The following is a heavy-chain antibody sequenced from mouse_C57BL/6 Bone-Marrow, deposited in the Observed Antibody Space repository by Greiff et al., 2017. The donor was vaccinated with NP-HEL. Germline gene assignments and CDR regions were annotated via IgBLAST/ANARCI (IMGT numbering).Heavy chain of an antibody. CDR3: ARSRGVYGGYYVWCAY. D-gene: IGHD2-3*01. CDR2: INPSNGGT. J-gene: IGHJ3*01. CDR1: GYTFTSYW. Sequence: QVQLQQPGTELVKPGASVKLSCKASGYTFTSYWMHWVKQRPGQGLEWIGNINPSNGGTNYNEKFKSKATLTVDKSSSTAYMQLSSLTSEDSAVYYCARSRGVYGGYYVWCAYWGQGTLVTVSA. V-gene: IGHV1-53*01.